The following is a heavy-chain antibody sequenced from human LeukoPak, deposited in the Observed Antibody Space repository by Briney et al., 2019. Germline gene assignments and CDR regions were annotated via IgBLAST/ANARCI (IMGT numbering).Heavy chain of an antibody. J-gene: IGHJ5*02. CDR1: GFTFSSYG. V-gene: IGHV3-48*01. CDR2: IWFDRSNSYDGSSK. Sequence: PGRSLRLSCAASGFTFSSYGMHWVRQAPGKGLEWVALIWFDRSNSYDGSSKHYADSVKGRFTISRDNSKNTLYLQMNSLRAEDTAVYYCARDGTPYYYDNSSYCGIDHWGQGTLVTVSS. D-gene: IGHD3-22*01. CDR3: ARDGTPYYYDNSSYCGIDH.